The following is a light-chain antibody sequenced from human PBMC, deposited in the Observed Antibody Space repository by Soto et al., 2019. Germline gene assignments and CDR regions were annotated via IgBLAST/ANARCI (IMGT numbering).Light chain of an antibody. CDR1: QSVLYSSNNKNY. J-gene: IGKJ1*01. V-gene: IGKV4-1*01. CDR3: QQYYSTPWT. CDR2: WAS. Sequence: DIVMTQSPDSLAVSLGERATINCKSSQSVLYSSNNKNYLAWYQQKPGQPPKLLIYWASTRESGVPDRFSGRGSGTEFTPTISSLQAEDVALYYCQQYYSTPWTFGQGTKVEIK.